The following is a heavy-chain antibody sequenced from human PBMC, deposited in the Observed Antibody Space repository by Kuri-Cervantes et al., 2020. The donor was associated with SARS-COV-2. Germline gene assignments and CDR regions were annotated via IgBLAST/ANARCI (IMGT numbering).Heavy chain of an antibody. V-gene: IGHV1-18*01. CDR1: GYPFTSFG. CDR2: ISKYRGHT. CDR3: ATGTPTYYYDSSSFDY. Sequence: ASVKVSCKTSGYPFTSFGVGWVRQAPGQGLEWVVWISKYRGHTNAAQKFQGRVTMTTDVSTSTAYMELRSLRYDDTAVYYCATGTPTYYYDSSSFDYWGQGTLVTVSS. D-gene: IGHD3-22*01. J-gene: IGHJ4*02.